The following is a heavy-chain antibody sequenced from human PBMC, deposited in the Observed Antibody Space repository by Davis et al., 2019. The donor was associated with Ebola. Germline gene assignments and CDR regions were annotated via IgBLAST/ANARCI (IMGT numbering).Heavy chain of an antibody. CDR2: ISYHGRRA. D-gene: IGHD2-21*02. CDR3: AKDRAAYCDGDCYTQRRPYYFDI. V-gene: IGHV3-30*04. CDR1: GFTFDTYA. J-gene: IGHJ4*02. Sequence: GESLKISCAASGFTFDTYAMHWVRQVPGKGLEWVGVISYHGRRAFYADSAKGRVTISRDNSRNTLYLQVNSLRSEDTAVYYCAKDRAAYCDGDCYTQRRPYYFDIWGQGTLVTVSS.